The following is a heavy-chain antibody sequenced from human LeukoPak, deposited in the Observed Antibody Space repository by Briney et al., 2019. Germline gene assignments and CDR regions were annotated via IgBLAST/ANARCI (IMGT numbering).Heavy chain of an antibody. J-gene: IGHJ3*02. D-gene: IGHD4-17*01. CDR2: INPNSGGT. V-gene: IGHV1-2*02. CDR1: GYTFTGYY. CDR3: ARDRYGDYVGSSAFDI. Sequence: ASVKVSCKASGYTFTGYYIHWVRQAPGQGLEWMGWINPNSGGTNYAQKFQGRVTMTRDTSISTAYMELSRLRSDDTAVYYCARDRYGDYVGSSAFDIWGQGTMVTVSS.